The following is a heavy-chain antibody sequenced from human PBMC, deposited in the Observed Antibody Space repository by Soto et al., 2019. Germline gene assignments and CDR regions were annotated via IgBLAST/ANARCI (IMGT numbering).Heavy chain of an antibody. Sequence: SQAPSLTCVISGDSVSRSSVALNWVRHSPSSGLEWLGRTYYRSRWYSDFAVPVRGRIVIHADTCKYQFSLQLDSVTPEDTAVYFCARSEKDSDYYYYGLDVWGQGTTGPVSS. D-gene: IGHD2-15*01. CDR1: GDSVSRSSVA. V-gene: IGHV6-1*01. J-gene: IGHJ6*02. CDR2: TYYRSRWYS. CDR3: ARSEKDSDYYYYGLDV.